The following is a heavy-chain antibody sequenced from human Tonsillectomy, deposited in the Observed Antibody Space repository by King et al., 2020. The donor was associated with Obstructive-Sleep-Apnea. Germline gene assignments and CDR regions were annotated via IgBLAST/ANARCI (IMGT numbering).Heavy chain of an antibody. Sequence: VQLVESGGGLVKPGGSLRLSCAASGFTFSDYYMSWIRQAPGKGLEWVSHIRSSGSTIYYADSVKGRFTISRDNAKNSLYLQMNSLGAEDTAVYYCARDRETITISYGMDVCGARTTVTASS. J-gene: IGHJ6*04. V-gene: IGHV3-11*01. CDR3: ARDRETITISYGMDV. CDR1: GFTFSDYY. CDR2: IRSSGSTI. D-gene: IGHD3-3*01.